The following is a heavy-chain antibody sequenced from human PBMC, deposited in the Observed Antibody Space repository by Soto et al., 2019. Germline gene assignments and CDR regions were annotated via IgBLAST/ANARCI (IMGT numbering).Heavy chain of an antibody. D-gene: IGHD1-7*01. CDR3: ARDTPATRTTDY. J-gene: IGHJ4*02. Sequence: WASVKVSCKASGYTFTNYGINWVRQAPGQGLEWMGWISAYSGNTNYAQKFQGRVTMTTDTSTSTAYMELRSLRSDDTAVYYCARDTPATRTTDYWGQGTLVTVSS. CDR2: ISAYSGNT. V-gene: IGHV1-18*04. CDR1: GYTFTNYG.